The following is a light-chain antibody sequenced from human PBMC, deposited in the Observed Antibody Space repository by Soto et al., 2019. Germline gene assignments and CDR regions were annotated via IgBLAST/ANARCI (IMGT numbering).Light chain of an antibody. CDR3: LEDYNYPWT. V-gene: IGKV1-6*01. CDR1: QGIRND. CDR2: AAS. Sequence: AIQMTQSPSSLSASVGDRVTITCRASQGIRNDLGWSQQKPGKAPKLLIYAASTLQSGVPSRFSGSGSGTGFTLTISSLQPEDCATYYCLEDYNYPWTFGQGTKVDIK. J-gene: IGKJ1*01.